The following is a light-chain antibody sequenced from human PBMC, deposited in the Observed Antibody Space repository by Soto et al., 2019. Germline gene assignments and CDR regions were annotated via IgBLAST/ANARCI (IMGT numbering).Light chain of an antibody. J-gene: IGKJ2*01. CDR1: QSISSW. CDR3: QQYDSYLYS. CDR2: DAS. V-gene: IGKV1-5*01. Sequence: DIQMTQSPSTLSASVGDRVTITCRASQSISSWLAWYQQKPGKAPKLLIYDASSLESGVPSRFSGSGSGTDFTLTISSVQPDDFATYCCQQYDSYLYSFGQGTKLEIK.